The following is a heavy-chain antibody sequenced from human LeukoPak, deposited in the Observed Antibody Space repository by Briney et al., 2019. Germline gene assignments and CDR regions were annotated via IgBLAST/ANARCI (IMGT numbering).Heavy chain of an antibody. J-gene: IGHJ1*01. CDR3: ARSYSSGGNVALFQH. CDR2: IHYSGSS. V-gene: IGHV4-59*08. Sequence: SETLSLTCTVSGGSISTYYWSWIRQPPARRLEYIGFIHYSGSSTYNSSLKSRVTMSVDTSKDPFPLKLSSVTAADTAVYYCARSYSSGGNVALFQHWGQGTLVTVSS. D-gene: IGHD6-19*01. CDR1: GGSISTYY.